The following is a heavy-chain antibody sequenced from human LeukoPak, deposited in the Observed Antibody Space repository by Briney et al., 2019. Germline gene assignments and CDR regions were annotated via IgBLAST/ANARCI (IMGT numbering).Heavy chain of an antibody. V-gene: IGHV3-66*02. Sequence: GWSLRLSCAASGFTVSSNYMSWVRQAPGKGLEWVSVIYSGGSTYYADSVKGRFTISRDNSKNTLYLQMNSLRAEDTAVYYCARDQKNYGSGSYYEYYYYMDVWGKGTTVTVSS. J-gene: IGHJ6*03. CDR3: ARDQKNYGSGSYYEYYYYMDV. CDR1: GFTVSSNY. D-gene: IGHD3-10*01. CDR2: IYSGGST.